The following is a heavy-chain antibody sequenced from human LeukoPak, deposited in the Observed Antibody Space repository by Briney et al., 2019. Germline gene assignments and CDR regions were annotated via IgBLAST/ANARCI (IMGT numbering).Heavy chain of an antibody. J-gene: IGHJ4*02. CDR3: AKGPYDLYYYDSSGHNYFDY. CDR1: GFTFNSYG. D-gene: IGHD3-22*01. CDR2: IRYDGSNK. V-gene: IGHV3-30*02. Sequence: PGGSLRLSCAASGFTFNSYGMHWVRQAPGKGLEWVAFIRYDGSNKYYADSVKGRFTISRDNSKNTLYLQMNSLRAEDTAVYYCAKGPYDLYYYDSSGHNYFDYWGQGTLVTVSS.